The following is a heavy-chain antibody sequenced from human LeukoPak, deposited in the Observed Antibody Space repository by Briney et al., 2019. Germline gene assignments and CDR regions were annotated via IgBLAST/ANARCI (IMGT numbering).Heavy chain of an antibody. J-gene: IGHJ4*02. CDR3: ARSGRTGKGFAIDY. CDR2: IYTSGST. D-gene: IGHD3/OR15-3a*01. V-gene: IGHV4-4*07. CDR1: GGSISSYY. Sequence: SETLSLTCTVSGGSISSYYWSRIRQPAGKGLEWIGRIYTSGSTNYNPSLESRLTISVDTSKNQFSLAMSSVTAADTALYYCARSGRTGKGFAIDYWGQGILVAVSS.